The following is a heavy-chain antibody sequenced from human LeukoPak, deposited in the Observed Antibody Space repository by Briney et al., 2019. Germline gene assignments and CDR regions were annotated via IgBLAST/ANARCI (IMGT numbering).Heavy chain of an antibody. V-gene: IGHV3-21*01. CDR1: GFTFSSYS. D-gene: IGHD6-19*01. CDR3: ATTYPSQWLVRGLFDY. J-gene: IGHJ4*02. CDR2: ISSSSSYI. Sequence: GGSLRLSCAASGFTFSSYSMNWVRQAPGKGLEWVSSISSSSSYIYYADSVKGRFTISRDNAKNSLYLQMNSLRAEDTAVYYCATTYPSQWLVRGLFDYWGQGTLVTVSS.